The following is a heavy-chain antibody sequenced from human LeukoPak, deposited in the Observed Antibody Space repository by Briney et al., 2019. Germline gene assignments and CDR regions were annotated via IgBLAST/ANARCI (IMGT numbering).Heavy chain of an antibody. CDR2: VYYSGST. CDR3: ARYDYGGGYDAFDI. V-gene: IGHV4-31*03. J-gene: IGHJ3*02. Sequence: PSETLSLTCTVSGGSISSGGYYWSWIRQHPGKGLEWIGYVYYSGSTYYNPSLKSRVTISVDTSKNQFSLKLSSVTAADTAVCYCARYDYGGGYDAFDIWGQGAMVTVSS. CDR1: GGSISSGGYY. D-gene: IGHD4-23*01.